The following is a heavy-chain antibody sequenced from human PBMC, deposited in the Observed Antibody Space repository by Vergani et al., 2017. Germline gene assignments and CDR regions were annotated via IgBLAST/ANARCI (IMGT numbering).Heavy chain of an antibody. CDR2: ISHSGST. Sequence: QVQLQESGPGLVKPSETLSLTCAVSGYSISSGYYWGWIRQPPGKGLEWIGSISHSGSTYYNPSLKSRVTISVDTSKNQFSLKLSSVTAADTAVYYCARLSEDIVVVPAALVFDYWGQGTLVTVSS. D-gene: IGHD2-2*01. J-gene: IGHJ4*02. V-gene: IGHV4-38-2*01. CDR1: GYSISSGYY. CDR3: ARLSEDIVVVPAALVFDY.